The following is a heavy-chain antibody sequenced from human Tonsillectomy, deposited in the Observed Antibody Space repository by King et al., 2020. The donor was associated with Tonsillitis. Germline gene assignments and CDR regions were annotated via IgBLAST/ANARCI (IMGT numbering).Heavy chain of an antibody. D-gene: IGHD6-19*01. CDR2: TSYAANT. Sequence: QLQESGPGLVKPSETLSLTCAVSGFSISSGYYWGWIRQPPGKGLEWIGSTSYAANTFYSPSLKSRVTMSVDASKNQFSLNLSSVTAEDTAVYYCASAGERPWQVYWGQGTLVTVSS. CDR1: GFSISSGYY. V-gene: IGHV4-38-2*01. CDR3: ASAGERPWQVY. J-gene: IGHJ4*02.